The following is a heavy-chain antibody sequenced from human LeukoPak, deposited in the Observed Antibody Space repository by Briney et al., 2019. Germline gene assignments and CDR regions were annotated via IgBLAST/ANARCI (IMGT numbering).Heavy chain of an antibody. D-gene: IGHD3-22*01. V-gene: IGHV3-23*01. CDR3: AKYYYDSSGYYRYFDC. Sequence: GGSLRLSCAASGFTFSSYAMSWVRQAPGKGLEWVSAISGSGSSTYYADSVKGRFTISRDNSKNTLYLQMNSLRAEDTAVYYCAKYYYDSSGYYRYFDCWGQGTLVTVSS. CDR1: GFTFSSYA. CDR2: ISGSGSST. J-gene: IGHJ4*02.